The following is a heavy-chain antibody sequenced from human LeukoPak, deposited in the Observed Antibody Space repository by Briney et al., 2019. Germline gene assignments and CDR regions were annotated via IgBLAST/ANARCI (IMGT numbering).Heavy chain of an antibody. J-gene: IGHJ4*02. V-gene: IGHV3-23*01. CDR2: ISGSGGST. D-gene: IGHD6-13*01. CDR1: GFTFSSYA. CDR3: AKFSSSWYEIDY. Sequence: GGSLRLSCAASGFTFSSYAMSWVRQAPGKGLEWVSAISGSGGSTYFADSVKGRFTISRDNSKNTLYLQMNSLRAEDTAVYYCAKFSSSWYEIDYWGQGTLVTVSS.